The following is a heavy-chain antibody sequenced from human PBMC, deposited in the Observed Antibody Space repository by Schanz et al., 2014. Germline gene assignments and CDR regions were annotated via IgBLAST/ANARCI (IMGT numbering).Heavy chain of an antibody. CDR1: GYTFIDFY. V-gene: IGHV1-46*01. CDR3: ARAGYCRDSGCYSLGIEY. CDR2: INPTGGST. J-gene: IGHJ4*02. Sequence: QVQLVQSGAEVMKPGASVKVSCKASGYTFIDFYMHWVRQAPGQGLEWMGIINPTGGSTSYAQRFQGRVTMTTDTSTSTVYMELRSLTSDDSAVYYCARAGYCRDSGCYSLGIEYWGQGTLVTVSS. D-gene: IGHD2-15*01.